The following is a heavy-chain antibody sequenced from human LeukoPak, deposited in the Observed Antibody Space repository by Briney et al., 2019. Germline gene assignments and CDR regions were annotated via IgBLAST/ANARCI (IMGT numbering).Heavy chain of an antibody. D-gene: IGHD5-12*01. V-gene: IGHV3-7*05. J-gene: IGHJ4*02. Sequence: PGGSLRLSCAASGFTFSSYWMSWVRQAPGKGLEWVANIKQDGSEKYYVDSVKGRFTISRDNAKNSLYLQMNSLRAEDTAVYYCARDSDYDSPYFDYWGQGTLVTVSS. CDR2: IKQDGSEK. CDR1: GFTFSSYW. CDR3: ARDSDYDSPYFDY.